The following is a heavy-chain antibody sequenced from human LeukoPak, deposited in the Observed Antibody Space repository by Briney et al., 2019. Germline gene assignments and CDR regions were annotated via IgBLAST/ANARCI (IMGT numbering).Heavy chain of an antibody. Sequence: GGSLRLSCAASGFTFSSYWMHWVRQAPGKGLVWVSRINGDGGSTTYADSAKGRFTISRDNAKNTLYLQMNSLRAEDTAVYYCARDRATAMFDYWAQGTLVTVSS. V-gene: IGHV3-74*01. CDR2: INGDGGST. D-gene: IGHD5-18*01. CDR3: ARDRATAMFDY. CDR1: GFTFSSYW. J-gene: IGHJ4*02.